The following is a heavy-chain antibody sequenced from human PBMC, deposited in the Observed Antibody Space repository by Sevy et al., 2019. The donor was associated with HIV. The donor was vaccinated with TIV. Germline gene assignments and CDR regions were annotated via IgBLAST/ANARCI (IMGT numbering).Heavy chain of an antibody. D-gene: IGHD3-22*01. CDR3: AGASRVTLILIVRIGWHFDL. J-gene: IGHJ2*01. CDR2: ISTDGST. V-gene: IGHV3-53*01. CDR1: GFSVSSSY. Sequence: GGSLRLSCAASGFSVSSSYVTWVRQAPGKGLEWVSVISTDGSTYYADSVKGRFTISRDSSKNTLSLQMNSLRGEDRAVYYCAGASRVTLILIVRIGWHFDLWGRGTLVTVSS.